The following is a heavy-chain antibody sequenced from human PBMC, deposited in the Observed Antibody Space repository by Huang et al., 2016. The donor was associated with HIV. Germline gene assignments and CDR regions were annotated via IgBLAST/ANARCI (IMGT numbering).Heavy chain of an antibody. Sequence: EVQLVESGGGLVQPGGSLRLSCSASGFTVSSYWMHWVRQAPWKGLCWFSRINGDGSSCGYADSVKGRFTISRDNAKNTLYLQMNSLRAEDTAVYYCVRDPRIQSWLNYFDYWGQGTLVSVSS. CDR3: VRDPRIQSWLNYFDY. CDR1: GFTVSSYW. CDR2: INGDGSSC. V-gene: IGHV3-74*01. D-gene: IGHD3-22*01. J-gene: IGHJ4*02.